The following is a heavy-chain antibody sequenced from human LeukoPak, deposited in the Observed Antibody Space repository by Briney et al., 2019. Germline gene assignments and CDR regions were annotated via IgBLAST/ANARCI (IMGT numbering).Heavy chain of an antibody. CDR3: ARGKSRGVFWFDP. Sequence: GGSLRLSCAASGFTFRSYSMNWVRQAPGKGLEWVSSISSSSSYIYYADSVKGRFTISRDNAKNSLYLQMNSLRAEDTAVYYCARGKSRGVFWFDPWGQGTLVTVSS. V-gene: IGHV3-21*01. CDR2: ISSSSSYI. CDR1: GFTFRSYS. J-gene: IGHJ5*02. D-gene: IGHD2-8*02.